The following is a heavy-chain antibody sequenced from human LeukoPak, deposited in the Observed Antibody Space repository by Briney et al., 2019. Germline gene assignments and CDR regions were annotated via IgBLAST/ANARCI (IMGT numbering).Heavy chain of an antibody. Sequence: QPGGSLRLSCAASGFTFSSYWMHWVRQAPGKGLVWVSRINSDGSSTSYADSVKGRFTISRDNAKNTLYPQMNSLRAEDTAVYYCAREAYSSGCYQNWFDPWGQGTLVTVSS. CDR2: INSDGSST. V-gene: IGHV3-74*01. CDR1: GFTFSSYW. D-gene: IGHD3-22*01. J-gene: IGHJ5*02. CDR3: AREAYSSGCYQNWFDP.